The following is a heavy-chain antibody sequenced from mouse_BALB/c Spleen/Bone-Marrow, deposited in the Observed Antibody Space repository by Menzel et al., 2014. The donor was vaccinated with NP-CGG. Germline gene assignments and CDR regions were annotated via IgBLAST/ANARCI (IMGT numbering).Heavy chain of an antibody. J-gene: IGHJ4*01. CDR2: INPSNGGT. CDR1: GYTFTSYY. CDR3: SRGRRDALDY. Sequence: QVQLQQSGAELVKPGASVKLSCKASGYTFTSYYMYWVKQRPGQGLEWFGEINPSNGGTNFNEKFKNKATLTVDKSSSTAYMQLSSLKSEDSAVYYCSRGRRDALDYWGQGTSVTVSS. V-gene: IGHV1S81*02.